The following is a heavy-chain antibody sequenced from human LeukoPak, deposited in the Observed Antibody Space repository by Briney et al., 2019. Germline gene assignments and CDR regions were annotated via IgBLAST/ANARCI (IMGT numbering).Heavy chain of an antibody. CDR1: GYSFPNYW. V-gene: IGHV5-51*01. Sequence: GESLKISRKGSGYSFPNYWIGWVRQMPGKGLEWMGIIYPDNSDTRYSPSFQGQVTFSADKSISTAYLQWSSLKASDTAMYYCATGITIFGVVTPPDSWGQGTLVTVSS. CDR2: IYPDNSDT. J-gene: IGHJ4*02. CDR3: ATGITIFGVVTPPDS. D-gene: IGHD3-3*01.